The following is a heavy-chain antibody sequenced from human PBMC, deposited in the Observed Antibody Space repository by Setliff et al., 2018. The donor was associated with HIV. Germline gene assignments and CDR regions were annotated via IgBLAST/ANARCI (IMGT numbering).Heavy chain of an antibody. V-gene: IGHV3-7*01. J-gene: IGHJ4*02. D-gene: IGHD1-26*01. CDR1: GFRFRSYW. CDR2: VKQDGTET. CDR3: ARWGSGSYERVFDY. Sequence: GESLRLSCAASGFRFRSYWMSWVRQAPGKGLESVANVKQDGTETLYVDSVKGRFTISRDNANNLVYLQMNSLRAEDTAVYFCARWGSGSYERVFDYWGQGMLVTVSS.